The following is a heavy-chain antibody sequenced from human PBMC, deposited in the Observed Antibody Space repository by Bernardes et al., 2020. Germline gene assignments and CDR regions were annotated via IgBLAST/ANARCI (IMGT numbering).Heavy chain of an antibody. CDR2: ISSSSYI. CDR3: ARGRHGDYGDYTYYFDY. V-gene: IGHV3-21*01. Sequence: GGSLRLSCAASGFTFSSYSMNWVRQAPGKGLEWVSSISSSSYIYYADSVKGRFTISRDNAKNSLYLQMNSLRAEDTAVYYCARGRHGDYGDYTYYFDYWGQGTLVTVSS. D-gene: IGHD4-17*01. CDR1: GFTFSSYS. J-gene: IGHJ4*02.